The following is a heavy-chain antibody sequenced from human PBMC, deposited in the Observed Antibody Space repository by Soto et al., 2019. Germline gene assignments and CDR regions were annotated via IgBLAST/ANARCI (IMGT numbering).Heavy chain of an antibody. D-gene: IGHD2-21*02. CDR2: IWYDGSNK. Sequence: QVQLVESGGGVVQPGRSLRLSCAASGFTFSSYGMHWVRQAPGKGLEWVAVIWYDGSNKYYADSVKGRFTIYRDNSKNTLYLQMNSVRAEDTAVYYCARGGIAYCGGDCSFGYWGQGTLVTVSS. J-gene: IGHJ4*02. CDR1: GFTFSSYG. V-gene: IGHV3-33*01. CDR3: ARGGIAYCGGDCSFGY.